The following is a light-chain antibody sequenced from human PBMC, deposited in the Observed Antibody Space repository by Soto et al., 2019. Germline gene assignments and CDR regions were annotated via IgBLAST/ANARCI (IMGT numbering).Light chain of an antibody. CDR1: QSITSS. Sequence: PGERASLSCGASQSITSSFLAWYQQKPGQAPRLLMFRTSSRATGFPARFSGSGSGTEFNLTISSLQSEDFGVYYCQQYNNWPRATFGGGTKVDIK. J-gene: IGKJ4*01. CDR2: RTS. CDR3: QQYNNWPRAT. V-gene: IGKV3-15*01.